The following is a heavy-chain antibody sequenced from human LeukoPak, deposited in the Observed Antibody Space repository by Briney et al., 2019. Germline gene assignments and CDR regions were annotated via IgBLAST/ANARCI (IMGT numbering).Heavy chain of an antibody. CDR1: GFTFSSYA. V-gene: IGHV3-23*01. CDR3: AKDSSGWYGGYYFDY. CDR2: ISGSGGST. D-gene: IGHD6-19*01. J-gene: IGHJ4*02. Sequence: GSLRLSCAASGFTFSSYAMSWVRQAPGKGLEWVSAISGSGGSTYYADSVKGQFTISRDNSKNTLYLQMNSLRAEDTAVYYCAKDSSGWYGGYYFDYWGQGTLVTVSS.